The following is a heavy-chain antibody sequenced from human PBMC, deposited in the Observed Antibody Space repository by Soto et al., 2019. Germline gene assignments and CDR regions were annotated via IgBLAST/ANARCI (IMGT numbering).Heavy chain of an antibody. D-gene: IGHD5-12*01. J-gene: IGHJ4*02. CDR1: GFSFSSNA. CDR2: ISARGGSS. Sequence: VQLLESGGGLVQPGGSLRLSCAASGFSFSSNAMVWVRQAPGKGLEWVAVISARGGSSYFADSVKGRFTLSRDNSKNVLSLEMNSLIAEDTAIYFCAKGSIEYSASVDNWGQGTLVVVSS. CDR3: AKGSIEYSASVDN. V-gene: IGHV3-23*01.